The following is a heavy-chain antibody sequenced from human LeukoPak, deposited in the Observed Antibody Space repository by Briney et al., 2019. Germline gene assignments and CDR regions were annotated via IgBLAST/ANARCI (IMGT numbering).Heavy chain of an antibody. Sequence: PSETLSLTCTVSGGSISSRSYYWGWIRQPPGKGLEWIGSIYYSGSPYYNPSLNSRVTISVDTSKKQFSLKLTSVTAADTAVYHCARGSSSGTSGHDAFDIWGQGTMVTVSS. D-gene: IGHD6-19*01. CDR1: GGSISSRSYY. V-gene: IGHV4-39*07. CDR3: ARGSSSGTSGHDAFDI. CDR2: IYYSGSP. J-gene: IGHJ3*02.